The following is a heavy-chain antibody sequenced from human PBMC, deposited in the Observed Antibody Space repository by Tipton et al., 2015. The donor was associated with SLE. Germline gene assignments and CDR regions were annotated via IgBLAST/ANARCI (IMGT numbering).Heavy chain of an antibody. V-gene: IGHV4-61*08. D-gene: IGHD2-2*01. CDR1: GGSISSGGYY. CDR2: IYYSGST. Sequence: TLSLTCTVSGGSISSGGYYWSWIRQHPGKGLEWIGYIYYSGSTNYNPSLKSRVTISVDTSKNQFSLKLSSVTAADTAVYYCARGAPHCSSTSCVDYWGQGTLVTVPS. J-gene: IGHJ4*02. CDR3: ARGAPHCSSTSCVDY.